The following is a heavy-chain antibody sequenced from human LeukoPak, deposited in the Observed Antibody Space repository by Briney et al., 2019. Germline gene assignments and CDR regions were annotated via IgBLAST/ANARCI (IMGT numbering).Heavy chain of an antibody. CDR1: GGSISSSSYY. D-gene: IGHD1-26*01. J-gene: IGHJ4*02. V-gene: IGHV4-39*07. CDR2: IYYSGST. Sequence: PSETLSLTCTVSGGSISSSSYYWGWICQPPGKGLEWIGSIYYSGSTYYNPSLKSRVTISVDTSKNQFSLKLSSVTAADTAVYYCAREVGATQAEDYWGQGTLVTVSS. CDR3: AREVGATQAEDY.